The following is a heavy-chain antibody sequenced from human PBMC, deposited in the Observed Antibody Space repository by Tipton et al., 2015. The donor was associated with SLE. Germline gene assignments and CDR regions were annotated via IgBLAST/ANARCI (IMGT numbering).Heavy chain of an antibody. CDR1: GGSISSSSYY. D-gene: IGHD2-8*01. CDR2: IYTSGST. V-gene: IGHV4-39*07. Sequence: TLSLTCTVSGGSISSSSYYWGWIRQPPGKGLEWIGRIYTSGSTNYNPSLKSRVTMSVDTSKNQFSLKMRSVTAADTAVYFCARGYCSDGVCYGFGFFDYWGQGNLVTVSP. CDR3: ARGYCSDGVCYGFGFFDY. J-gene: IGHJ4*02.